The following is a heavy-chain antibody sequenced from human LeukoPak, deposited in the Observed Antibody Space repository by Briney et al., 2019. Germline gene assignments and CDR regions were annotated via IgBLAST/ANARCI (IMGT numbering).Heavy chain of an antibody. V-gene: IGHV4-61*02. D-gene: IGHD6-13*01. CDR3: AREPSAGIAAAGSNWFDP. CDR2: IYTSGST. CDR1: GGSISSGSYY. Sequence: SETLSLTCTVSGGSISSGSYYWSWIRQPAGKGLEWIGRIYTSGSTNYNPSLKSRVTISVDTSKNQFSLKLSSVTAADTAVYYCAREPSAGIAAAGSNWFDPWGQGTLVTVSS. J-gene: IGHJ5*02.